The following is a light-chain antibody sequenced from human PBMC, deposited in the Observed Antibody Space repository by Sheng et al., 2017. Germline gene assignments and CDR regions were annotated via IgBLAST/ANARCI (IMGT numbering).Light chain of an antibody. CDR3: QQYGPT. CDR2: GAS. CDR1: QTISSSY. Sequence: EIVLTQSPGTLSLSPGERATLSCRASQTISSSYLAWYQQKPGQAPRLLIYGASKRATGIPARFSGSGSGTDFTLTISSLDPEDFAVYYCQQYGPTFGQGTKVEIK. J-gene: IGKJ1*01. V-gene: IGKV3-20*01.